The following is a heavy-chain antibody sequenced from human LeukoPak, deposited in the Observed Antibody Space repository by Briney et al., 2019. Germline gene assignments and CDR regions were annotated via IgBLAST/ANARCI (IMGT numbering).Heavy chain of an antibody. CDR2: IYYSGST. CDR3: ARAHAGTWGNFYYDSSGYYSSDAFDI. V-gene: IGHV4-39*01. Sequence: SETLSLTCTVSGGSISSSSYYWGWIRQPPGQGLEWIGSIYYSGSTYYNPSLKSRVTVSVDTSKNPFSLKLSSVTAADTAVYYCARAHAGTWGNFYYDSSGYYSSDAFDIWGQGTMVTVSS. CDR1: GGSISSSSYY. J-gene: IGHJ3*02. D-gene: IGHD3-22*01.